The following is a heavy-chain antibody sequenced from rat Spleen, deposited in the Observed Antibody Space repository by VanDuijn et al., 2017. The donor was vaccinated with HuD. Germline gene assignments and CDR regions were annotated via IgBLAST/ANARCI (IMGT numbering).Heavy chain of an antibody. V-gene: IGHV5-29*01. CDR3: TRHDYSGVITNWFAY. Sequence: EVQLVESGGGLVQPGRSLKLSCAASGFTFNNYGMAWVRQAPTKGLAWVATFSYDGFTTYYRDSVRGRFTISSDNAKTTLYLQMDSLRSEDAATYYCTRHDYSGVITNWFAYWGQGTLVTVSS. D-gene: IGHD4-4*01. J-gene: IGHJ3*01. CDR2: FSYDGFTT. CDR1: GFTFNNYG.